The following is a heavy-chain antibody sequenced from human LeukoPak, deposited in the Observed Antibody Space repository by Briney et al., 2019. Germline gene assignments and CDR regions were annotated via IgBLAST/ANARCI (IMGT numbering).Heavy chain of an antibody. D-gene: IGHD6-13*01. V-gene: IGHV6-1*01. CDR3: ARARAAGTLYFDY. J-gene: IGHJ4*02. CDR2: AYYRSRWYN. CDR1: GDSVSSNSAA. Sequence: SQTLSATCAISGDSVSSNSAAWNWIRQSPSRGLAWLGRAYYRSRWYNDYAESVKSRITINPDTSKNQFSLQLNSVTPEDTAVYYCARARAAGTLYFDYWGQGTLVTVSS.